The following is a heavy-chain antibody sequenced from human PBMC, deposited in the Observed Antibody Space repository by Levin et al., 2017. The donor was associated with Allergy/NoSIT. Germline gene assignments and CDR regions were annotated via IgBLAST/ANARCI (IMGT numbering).Heavy chain of an antibody. V-gene: IGHV3-48*03. D-gene: IGHD2-8*02. CDR3: ASYTGAGLDY. CDR2: ISSSGDNI. J-gene: IGHJ4*02. CDR1: GFTFSSYE. Sequence: PGGSLRLSCAASGFTFSSYEMNWVRQAPGKGLEWVSYISSSGDNIYYADSVKGRFTISRDNAKNSLYLQMNSLRAEDTAVYYCASYTGAGLDYWGQGTLVTVSS.